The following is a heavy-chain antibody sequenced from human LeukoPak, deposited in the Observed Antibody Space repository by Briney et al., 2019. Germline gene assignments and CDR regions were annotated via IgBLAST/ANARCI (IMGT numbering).Heavy chain of an antibody. CDR2: IRYDGSNQ. V-gene: IGHV3-30*02. CDR3: AKRTLYSSSSDY. CDR1: GFTFSSFG. Sequence: GSLRLSCAASGFTFSSFGMHWVRQAPGKGLEWVAFIRYDGSNQYYADSVKGQFTISRDNSKNTLYLQMNSLRAEDTAVYYCAKRTLYSSSSDYWGQGTLVTVSS. J-gene: IGHJ4*02. D-gene: IGHD6-6*01.